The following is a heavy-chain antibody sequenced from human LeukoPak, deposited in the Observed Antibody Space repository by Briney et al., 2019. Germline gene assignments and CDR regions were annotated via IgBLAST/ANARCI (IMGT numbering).Heavy chain of an antibody. CDR1: GGTFSSNA. CDR2: IIPIFGIA. CDR3: ARARYETRIWPKSRYDYYHYMDV. V-gene: IGHV1-69*17. J-gene: IGHJ6*03. D-gene: IGHD3-3*01. Sequence: SVKVSCKASGGTFSSNAISWVRQAPGQGLEWMGGIIPIFGIANYAQKFQDRVTITADKSTSTAYMELSSLRSEDMAVYYCARARYETRIWPKSRYDYYHYMDVWGKGTTVTVSS.